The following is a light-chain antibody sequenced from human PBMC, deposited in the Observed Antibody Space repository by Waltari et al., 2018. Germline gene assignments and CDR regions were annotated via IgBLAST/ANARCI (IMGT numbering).Light chain of an antibody. CDR3: QSYDSSLSAHVV. Sequence: QSVLTPPPSVSGATGQGVPIPCTGSSANTGAGSHVHWYQQLPGPAPNPLIYANSNRPSGVPDRFSGSKSGTSASLAITGLQAEDEADYYCQSYDSSLSAHVVFGGGTKLTVL. CDR1: SANTGAGSH. V-gene: IGLV1-40*01. J-gene: IGLJ2*01. CDR2: ANS.